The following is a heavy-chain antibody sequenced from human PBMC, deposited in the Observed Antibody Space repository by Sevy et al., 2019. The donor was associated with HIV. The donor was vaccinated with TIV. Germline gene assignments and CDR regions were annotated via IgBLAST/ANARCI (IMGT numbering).Heavy chain of an antibody. CDR3: AKYLGPINVVRGVIYS. V-gene: IGHV3-23*01. CDR1: GFTFSSYA. Sequence: GGSLRLSCAASGFTFSSYAMSWVRQAPGKGLEWVSAISGSGGSTYYADSVKGRFTISRDNSKNTLYLQMNSLRAEDTAVYYCAKYLGPINVVRGVIYSWGQGTLVTVSS. J-gene: IGHJ5*02. CDR2: ISGSGGST. D-gene: IGHD3-10*01.